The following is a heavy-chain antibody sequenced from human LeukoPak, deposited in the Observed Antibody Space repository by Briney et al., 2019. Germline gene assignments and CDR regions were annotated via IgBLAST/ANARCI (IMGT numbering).Heavy chain of an antibody. J-gene: IGHJ4*02. CDR3: ARDRRTYGSGSYLTGFDY. V-gene: IGHV3-23*01. CDR1: GFTFSSYA. Sequence: GGSLRLSCAASGFTFSSYAMSWVRQAPGKGLEWVSAISGSGGSTYYADSVKGRFTISRDNSKNTLYLQMKSLRAEDTAVYYCARDRRTYGSGSYLTGFDYWGQGILVTVSS. CDR2: ISGSGGST. D-gene: IGHD3-10*01.